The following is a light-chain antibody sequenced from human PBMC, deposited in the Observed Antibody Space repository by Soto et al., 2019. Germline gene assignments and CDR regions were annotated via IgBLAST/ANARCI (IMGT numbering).Light chain of an antibody. CDR2: GAS. V-gene: IGKV3-15*01. J-gene: IGKJ5*01. CDR3: QQYNNWPPIT. CDR1: QSVDIN. Sequence: EIVLTQSPATLSVSPGERVTLSCRASQSVDINLAWYQQKPGQAPRLLIYGASTKATDMPGRFSGRGSGTEFTLTISSLQSEDFAVYYCQQYNNWPPITFGQGTRLEI.